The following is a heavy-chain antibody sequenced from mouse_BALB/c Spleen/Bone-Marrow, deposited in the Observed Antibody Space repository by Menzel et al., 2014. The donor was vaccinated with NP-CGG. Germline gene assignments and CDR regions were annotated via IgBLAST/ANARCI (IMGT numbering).Heavy chain of an antibody. Sequence: VQLQQSGGGLVQPGGSLKLSCAASGFTFSSYGRSWVRQTPDKRLELVATIISDGGVTYYPDSVTGRFTISRDNAKNTLYLRMSRLKSENTAMYYCARENPYGNYYDYWGQGITLTVSS. D-gene: IGHD2-1*01. CDR2: IISDGGVT. CDR3: ARENPYGNYYDY. V-gene: IGHV5-6-3*01. J-gene: IGHJ2*01. CDR1: GFTFSSYG.